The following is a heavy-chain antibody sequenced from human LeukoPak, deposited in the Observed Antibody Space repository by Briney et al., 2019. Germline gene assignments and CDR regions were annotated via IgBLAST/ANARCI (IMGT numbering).Heavy chain of an antibody. CDR1: GGSISSYY. D-gene: IGHD6-13*01. V-gene: IGHV4-59*01. Sequence: TSETLSLTCTVSGGSISSYYWSWLRQPPGKGLEWIGYIYYSGSTNYNPSLKSRVTISVDTSKNQFSLKLSSVTAADTAVYYCASVRIAAAFYYWGQGTLVTVSS. CDR2: IYYSGST. J-gene: IGHJ4*02. CDR3: ASVRIAAAFYY.